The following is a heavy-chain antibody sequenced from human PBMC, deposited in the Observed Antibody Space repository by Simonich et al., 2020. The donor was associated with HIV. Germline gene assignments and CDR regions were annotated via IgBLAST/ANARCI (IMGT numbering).Heavy chain of an antibody. D-gene: IGHD4-17*01. CDR2: INHRGRT. CDR1: GGSCSGYY. Sequence: QVQLQQWGAGLLKPSETLSLTCAVYGGSCSGYYWIWIRKPPGKGLEWLGEINHRGRTNSNPYLKSRVTIAVDTSKNQFSLKLSSVTAADTAVYYCARRHPTTVTTPYFDYWGQGTLVTVSS. J-gene: IGHJ4*02. CDR3: ARRHPTTVTTPYFDY. V-gene: IGHV4-34*01.